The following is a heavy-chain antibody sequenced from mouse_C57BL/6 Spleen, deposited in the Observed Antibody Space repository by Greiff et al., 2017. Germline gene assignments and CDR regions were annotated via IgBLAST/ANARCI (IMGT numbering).Heavy chain of an antibody. CDR3: ARNDYAVDY. D-gene: IGHD2-4*01. V-gene: IGHV5-4*03. J-gene: IGHJ2*01. Sequence: EVKVVESGGGLVKPGGSLKLSCAASGFTFSSYAMSWVRQTPEKRLEWVATISDGGSYTYYPDNVKGRFTISRDNAKNNLYLQMSHLKSEDTAMYYCARNDYAVDYWGQGTTLTVSS. CDR2: ISDGGSYT. CDR1: GFTFSSYA.